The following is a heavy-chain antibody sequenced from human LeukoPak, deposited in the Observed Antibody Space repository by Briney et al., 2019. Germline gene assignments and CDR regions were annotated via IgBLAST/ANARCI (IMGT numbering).Heavy chain of an antibody. Sequence: ASVKVSCKASGYIFRTYGISWVRQAPGQGLEWMGWISGYNGNTKYAQTVQGRVTMTTDTSTNTAYMELSSLRSEDTAVYYCASRVVPADYYYYGMDVWGQGTTVTVSS. CDR2: ISGYNGNT. V-gene: IGHV1-18*01. J-gene: IGHJ6*02. CDR1: GYIFRTYG. D-gene: IGHD2-2*01. CDR3: ASRVVPADYYYYGMDV.